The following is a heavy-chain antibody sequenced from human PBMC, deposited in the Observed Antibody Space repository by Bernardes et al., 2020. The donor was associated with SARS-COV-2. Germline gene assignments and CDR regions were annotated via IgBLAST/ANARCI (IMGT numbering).Heavy chain of an antibody. CDR2: ISGSGGST. CDR1: GFTFSSYA. D-gene: IGHD2-21*02. CDR3: AKYPLGYCGGACYPLFDY. Sequence: GGSLRLSCAASGFTFSSYAMSWVRQAPGKGLEWVSAISGSGGSTYYADSVKGRFTISRDNSKNTLYLQMNSLRAEDTAVYYCAKYPLGYCGGACYPLFDYWGQGTLVTVSS. J-gene: IGHJ4*02. V-gene: IGHV3-23*01.